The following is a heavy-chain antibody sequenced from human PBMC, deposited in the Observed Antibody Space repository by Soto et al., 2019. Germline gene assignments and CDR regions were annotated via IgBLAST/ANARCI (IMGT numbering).Heavy chain of an antibody. CDR2: IDPSDSYT. V-gene: IGHV5-10-1*01. CDR3: ASFGYCSSTSCSVGYYYYGMDF. Sequence: GESLKISCKGSGYSFTSYWISWVRQMPGKGLEWMGRIDPSDSYTNYSPSFQGHVTISADKSISTAYLQWSSLKASDTAMYYCASFGYCSSTSCSVGYYYYGMDFWGQGTTVTVSS. D-gene: IGHD2-2*01. J-gene: IGHJ6*02. CDR1: GYSFTSYW.